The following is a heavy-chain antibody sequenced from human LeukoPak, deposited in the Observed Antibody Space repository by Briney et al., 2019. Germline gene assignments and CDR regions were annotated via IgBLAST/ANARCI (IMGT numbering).Heavy chain of an antibody. CDR3: VIRDGRDYYFDY. D-gene: IGHD5-24*01. CDR1: GGTFSSYA. Sequence: SVKVSCKASGGTFSSYAISWVRQAPGQGLEWMGRIIPIFGTANYAQKFQGRVTITTDESTSTAYMELSSLRSEDTAVYYCVIRDGRDYYFDYWGQGTLVTVSS. CDR2: IIPIFGTA. V-gene: IGHV1-69*05. J-gene: IGHJ4*02.